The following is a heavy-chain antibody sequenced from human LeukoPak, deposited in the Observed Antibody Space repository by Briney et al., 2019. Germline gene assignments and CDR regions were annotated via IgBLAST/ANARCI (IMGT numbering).Heavy chain of an antibody. CDR2: FDPEDGET. J-gene: IGHJ3*02. Sequence: ASVKVSCKVSGYTLTELSMHWLRQAPGKGLEWMGGFDPEDGETIYAQKFQGRVTMTEDTSTDTAYMELSSLRSEDTAVYYCATDRGYGDHDAFDIWGQGTMVTVSS. CDR1: GYTLTELS. V-gene: IGHV1-24*01. CDR3: ATDRGYGDHDAFDI. D-gene: IGHD4-17*01.